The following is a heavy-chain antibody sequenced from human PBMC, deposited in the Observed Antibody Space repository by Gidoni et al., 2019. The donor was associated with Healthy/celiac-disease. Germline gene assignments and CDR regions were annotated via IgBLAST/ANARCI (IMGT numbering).Heavy chain of an antibody. CDR3: ASSLIIYYDSSGYYFSYGMDV. Sequence: QVQLVQSGAEVKKPGASVKVSCTASGYTFTSYGISWVRQAPGQGLEWMGWISAYNGNTNYAQKLQGRVTMTTDTSTSTAYMELRSLRSDDTAVYYCASSLIIYYDSSGYYFSYGMDVWGQGTTVTVSS. D-gene: IGHD3-22*01. CDR1: GYTFTSYG. CDR2: ISAYNGNT. J-gene: IGHJ6*02. V-gene: IGHV1-18*01.